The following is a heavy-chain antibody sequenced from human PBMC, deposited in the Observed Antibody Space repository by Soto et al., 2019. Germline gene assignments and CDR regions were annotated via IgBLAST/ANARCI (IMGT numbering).Heavy chain of an antibody. Sequence: QVQLVQSGAEVKKPGSSVKVSCKVSGGSFSSYAVSWVRQAPGQGLEWMGGIIPMFHTPNYAQMYQDRVFINADEATSTVYMELTSLRSDDTAIYYCARGSLFGDYG. CDR1: GGSFSSYA. D-gene: IGHD1-26*01. CDR2: IIPMFHTP. CDR3: ARGSLFGDYG. V-gene: IGHV1-69*01. J-gene: IGHJ6*01.